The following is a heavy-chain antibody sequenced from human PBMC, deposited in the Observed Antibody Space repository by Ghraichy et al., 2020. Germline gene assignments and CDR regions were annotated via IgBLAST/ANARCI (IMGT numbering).Heavy chain of an antibody. CDR3: ARRIQLWLRGSAFDI. J-gene: IGHJ3*02. CDR2: IYYSGST. D-gene: IGHD5-18*01. V-gene: IGHV4-39*01. Sequence: SETLSLTCTVSGGSISSSSYYWGWIRQPPGKGLEWIGSIYYSGSTYYNPSLKSRVTISVDTSKNQFSLKLSSVTAADTAVYYCARRIQLWLRGSAFDIWGQGTMVTVSS. CDR1: GGSISSSSYY.